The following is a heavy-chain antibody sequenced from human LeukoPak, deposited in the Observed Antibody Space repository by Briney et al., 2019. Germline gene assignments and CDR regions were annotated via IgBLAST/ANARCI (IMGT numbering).Heavy chain of an antibody. Sequence: SVKVSCKASGSTFSSYAISWVRQAPGQGLEWMGGIIPIFGTANYAQKFQGRVTITADESTSTAYMELSSLRSEDTAVYYCARSSEAARVVVVAAPHELDYWGQGTLVTVSS. V-gene: IGHV1-69*13. D-gene: IGHD2-15*01. CDR1: GSTFSSYA. CDR2: IIPIFGTA. J-gene: IGHJ4*02. CDR3: ARSSEAARVVVVAAPHELDY.